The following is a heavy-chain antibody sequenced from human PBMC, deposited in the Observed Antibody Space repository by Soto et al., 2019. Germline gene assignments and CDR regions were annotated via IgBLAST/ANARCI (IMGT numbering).Heavy chain of an antibody. D-gene: IGHD1-26*01. CDR1: GYSISSSNW. CDR2: IYYSGTT. CDR3: ARREIQGPIDY. J-gene: IGHJ4*02. V-gene: IGHV4-28*01. Sequence: QVQLQESGPGLVKPSDTLSLTCAVSGYSISSSNWWGWIRQPPGKGLEWIGYIYYSGTTYYNPSPRSRVTMSVDTSKNQFSLKLTSVTAVDTAVYYCARREIQGPIDYWGQGTLVTVSS.